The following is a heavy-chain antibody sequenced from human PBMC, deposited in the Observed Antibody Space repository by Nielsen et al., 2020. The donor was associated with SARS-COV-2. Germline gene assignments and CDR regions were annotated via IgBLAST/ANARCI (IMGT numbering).Heavy chain of an antibody. CDR3: ASRQDGYNYDTQ. D-gene: IGHD5-24*01. J-gene: IGHJ4*02. V-gene: IGHV3-21*01. CDR1: GFTFGRFA. Sequence: GESLKISCGASGFTFGRFAMSWVRQAPGKGLEWVSSISSSSSYIYYADSVQGRFTISRDNARNTLYLQMSGLRAEDTGVYYCASRQDGYNYDTQWGQGTRVTVSS. CDR2: ISSSSSYI.